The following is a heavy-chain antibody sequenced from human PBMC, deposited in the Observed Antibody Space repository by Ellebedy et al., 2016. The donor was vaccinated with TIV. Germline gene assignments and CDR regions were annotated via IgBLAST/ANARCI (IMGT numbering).Heavy chain of an antibody. J-gene: IGHJ6*02. Sequence: GESLKISCEASGFSFDIYSMNWVRQAPGKGLEWISSISGGSSSIYYGDSVKGRFTMSRDNAKNSVYLQMNSLRAEDTAVYYCARGACMLLSCRSGYGMDVWGQGTTVTVSS. D-gene: IGHD2-8*01. CDR1: GFSFDIYS. CDR3: ARGACMLLSCRSGYGMDV. V-gene: IGHV3-21*01. CDR2: ISGGSSSI.